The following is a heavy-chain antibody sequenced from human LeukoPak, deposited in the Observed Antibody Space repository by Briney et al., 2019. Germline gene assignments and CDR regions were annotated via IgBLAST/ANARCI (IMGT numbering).Heavy chain of an antibody. D-gene: IGHD6-13*01. V-gene: IGHV3-7*02. CDR1: GFTFSRYW. Sequence: GGSLRLSCAASGFTFSRYWMSWVRQAPGKGLEWVANIKQDGSEKYYVDSVKGRFTISRDNAKNSLYLQMDSLRAEDTAVYYCASRIAAAMFFDYWGQGTLVTVSS. J-gene: IGHJ4*02. CDR3: ASRIAAAMFFDY. CDR2: IKQDGSEK.